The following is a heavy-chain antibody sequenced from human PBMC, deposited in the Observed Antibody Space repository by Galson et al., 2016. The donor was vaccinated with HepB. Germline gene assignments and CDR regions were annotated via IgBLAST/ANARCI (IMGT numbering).Heavy chain of an antibody. D-gene: IGHD3-9*01. CDR3: ARGPLRYFDWMRQGGMDF. Sequence: ETLSLTCAVSGDSITNDKWWAWVRQAPGRGLEWIGDINHSGSANYNPSLKSRVTISVDSSKKQFSLKVINVTAADTAVYYCARGPLRYFDWMRQGGMDFWGQGTTVIV. V-gene: IGHV4-4*02. CDR1: GDSITNDKW. CDR2: INHSGSA. J-gene: IGHJ6*02.